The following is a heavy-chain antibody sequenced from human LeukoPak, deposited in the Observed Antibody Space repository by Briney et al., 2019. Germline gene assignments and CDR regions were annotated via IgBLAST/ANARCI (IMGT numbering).Heavy chain of an antibody. CDR3: AKDLYFGAFEH. V-gene: IGHV3-23*01. Sequence: SGGSLRLSCAASGFTFSSYAMAWVRQAPGQGLEWVSGISTSGGSTYYADSVKGRFTISRDNSRNTLYLQMNSLRAEDMAEYYCAKDLYFGAFEHRGQGTLVTVSS. J-gene: IGHJ4*02. D-gene: IGHD3-10*01. CDR1: GFTFSSYA. CDR2: ISTSGGST.